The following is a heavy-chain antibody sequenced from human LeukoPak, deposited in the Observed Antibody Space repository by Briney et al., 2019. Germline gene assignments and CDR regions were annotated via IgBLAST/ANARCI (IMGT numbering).Heavy chain of an antibody. J-gene: IGHJ4*02. D-gene: IGHD3-22*01. CDR3: ARQVYYYDSSGFLDY. Sequence: ASVKVSCKASGGTFSSYAISWVRQAPGQGLEWMGRIIPILGIANYAQKFQGRVTITADKSTSTAYMELSSLRSEDTAVYYCARQVYYYDSSGFLDYWGQGTLVTVSS. CDR2: IIPILGIA. V-gene: IGHV1-69*04. CDR1: GGTFSSYA.